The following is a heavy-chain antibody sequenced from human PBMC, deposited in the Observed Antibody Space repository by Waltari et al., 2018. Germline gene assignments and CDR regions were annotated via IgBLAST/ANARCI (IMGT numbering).Heavy chain of an antibody. Sequence: EVQLLESGGGLVQPGGSLRLSCAASGFTFSSHAMTWVRQAPGKGLEWVSAITAGSESTYYADSVKGRFTISRDNSKSTLFLQMNSLRAEDTAVYFCAKRGVGDLLYFIDFWGQGTLVTVSS. D-gene: IGHD3-10*01. CDR3: AKRGVGDLLYFIDF. V-gene: IGHV3-23*01. J-gene: IGHJ4*02. CDR1: GFTFSSHA. CDR2: ITAGSEST.